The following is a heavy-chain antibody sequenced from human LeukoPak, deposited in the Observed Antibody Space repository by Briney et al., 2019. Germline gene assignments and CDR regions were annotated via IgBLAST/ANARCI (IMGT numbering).Heavy chain of an antibody. CDR1: GGSFSGYY. Sequence: SGTLSLTCAVYGGSFSGYYWSWIRQPPGKGLEWIGEINHSGSTNYNPSLKSRVTISVDTSKNQFSLRLSSLTAADTALYYCARDRKYYYHMDVWGKGTTVTVSS. J-gene: IGHJ6*03. CDR2: INHSGST. D-gene: IGHD1-14*01. V-gene: IGHV4-34*01. CDR3: ARDRKYYYHMDV.